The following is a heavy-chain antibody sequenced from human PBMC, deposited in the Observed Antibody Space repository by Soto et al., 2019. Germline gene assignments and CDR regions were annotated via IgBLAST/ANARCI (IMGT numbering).Heavy chain of an antibody. J-gene: IGHJ5*02. Sequence: PSETLSLTCTVSGGSISSYYWSWIRQPPGKGLEWIGYIYYSGSTNYNPSLKSRVTISVDTSKNQFSLKLSSVTAADTAVYYCARAVAGTRGWFDPWGQGILVTVSS. CDR1: GGSISSYY. V-gene: IGHV4-59*01. D-gene: IGHD6-19*01. CDR2: IYYSGST. CDR3: ARAVAGTRGWFDP.